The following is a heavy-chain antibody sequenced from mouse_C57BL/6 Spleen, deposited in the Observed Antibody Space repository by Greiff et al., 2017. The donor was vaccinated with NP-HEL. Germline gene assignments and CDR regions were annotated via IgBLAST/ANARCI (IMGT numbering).Heavy chain of an antibody. J-gene: IGHJ2*01. CDR3: ARGATTVVANFDY. Sequence: QVQLQQPGAELVKPGASVKMSCKASGYTFTSYWITWVKQRPGQGLEWIGEIYPGSGSTNYNEKFKSKATLTVDTSSSTAYMQLSSLTSEDSAVYYCARGATTVVANFDYWGQGTTLTVSS. CDR1: GYTFTSYW. V-gene: IGHV1-55*01. CDR2: IYPGSGST. D-gene: IGHD1-1*01.